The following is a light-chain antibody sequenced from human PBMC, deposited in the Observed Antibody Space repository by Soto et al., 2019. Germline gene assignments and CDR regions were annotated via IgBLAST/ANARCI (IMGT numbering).Light chain of an antibody. Sequence: QSALTQPASVSGSPGQSITISCTGTSSDVGGYNFVSWYQQHPGKAPKLMIYEVNNRPSGVSNRFSGSKSGNTASLTISGIQAEDEADYYCSSYTTTTTRVVFGGGTKLTVL. CDR1: SSDVGGYNF. CDR2: EVN. V-gene: IGLV2-14*01. CDR3: SSYTTTTTRVV. J-gene: IGLJ2*01.